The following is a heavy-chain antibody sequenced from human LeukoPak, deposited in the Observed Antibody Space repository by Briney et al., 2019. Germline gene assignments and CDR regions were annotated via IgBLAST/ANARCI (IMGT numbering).Heavy chain of an antibody. V-gene: IGHV3-30*14. D-gene: IGHD5-24*01. CDR2: ISYDGSNK. J-gene: IGHJ4*02. CDR1: GFTFSSYA. CDR3: AKDDGYFDY. Sequence: GGSLRLSCAASGFTFSSYAMHWVRQAPGKGLEWVAVISYDGSNKYYADSVKGRFTISRDNSKNTLSLQMNSLRAEDTAVYYCAKDDGYFDYWGQGTLVTVSS.